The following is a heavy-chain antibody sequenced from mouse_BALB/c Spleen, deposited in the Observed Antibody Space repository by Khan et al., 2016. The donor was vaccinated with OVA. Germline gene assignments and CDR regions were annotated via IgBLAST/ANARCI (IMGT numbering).Heavy chain of an antibody. CDR1: GFTFSSYG. Sequence: EVQLVESGGGLVQPGGSRKLSCAASGFTFSSYGMHWVRQAPGRGLEWVAYISGDSNTIYYADTVKGRFTISRDNPRNTLFLQMTSLMSEDTAMYYGARSYFYGDSMDYWGPGTTLTVSS. D-gene: IGHD1-1*01. V-gene: IGHV5-17*02. J-gene: IGHJ2*01. CDR2: ISGDSNTI. CDR3: ARSYFYGDSMDY.